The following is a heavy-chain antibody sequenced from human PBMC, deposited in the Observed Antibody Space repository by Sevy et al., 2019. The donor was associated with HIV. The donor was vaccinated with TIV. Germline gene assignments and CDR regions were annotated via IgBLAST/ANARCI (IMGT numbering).Heavy chain of an antibody. CDR1: GFIFSDYW. CDR2: IRLDGSAR. V-gene: IGHV3-7*03. Sequence: GGSLRLSCAASGFIFSDYWMTWVRQAPGKGLEWVATIRLDGSARYYASSVKGRFTISTDNAKNSLFLQMNSLRVEDTAVYYCARAFRREAYTPDYWGQGSLVTVSS. J-gene: IGHJ4*02. D-gene: IGHD4-4*01. CDR3: ARAFRREAYTPDY.